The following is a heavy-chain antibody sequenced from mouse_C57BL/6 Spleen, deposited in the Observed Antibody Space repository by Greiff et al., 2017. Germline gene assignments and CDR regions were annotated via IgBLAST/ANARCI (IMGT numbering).Heavy chain of an antibody. CDR3: AISGHYYGSSQAWFAY. V-gene: IGHV1-74*01. CDR2: IHPSDSDT. Sequence: QVQLQQPGAELVKPGASVKVSCKASGYTFTSYGMHWVKQRPGQGLEWIGRIHPSDSDTNYNQKFKGKATLTGNKSSSTAYMQLSSLTSEDSAVYYCAISGHYYGSSQAWFAYWGQGTLVTVSA. D-gene: IGHD1-1*01. CDR1: GYTFTSYG. J-gene: IGHJ3*01.